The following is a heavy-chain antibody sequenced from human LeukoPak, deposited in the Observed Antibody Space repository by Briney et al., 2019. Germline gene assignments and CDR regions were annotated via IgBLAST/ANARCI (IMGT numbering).Heavy chain of an antibody. CDR3: ARGGYRYYFDY. D-gene: IGHD3-16*02. Sequence: PSETLSLTCAVYGGSFSGYYWSWIRQPPGKGLEWIGEINHSGSTNYNPSLKSRVTISVDTSKNQFSLKLSSVTAADTAVYYCARGGYRYYFDYWGQGTLVTVSS. CDR2: INHSGST. J-gene: IGHJ4*02. V-gene: IGHV4-34*01. CDR1: GGSFSGYY.